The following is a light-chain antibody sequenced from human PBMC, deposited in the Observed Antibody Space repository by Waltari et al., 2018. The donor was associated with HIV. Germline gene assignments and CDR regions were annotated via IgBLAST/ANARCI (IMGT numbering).Light chain of an antibody. Sequence: QSALTQPASVSGSTGQSITISCHGTRSNVGSDDLFPWYQQHPGEAPKLIIYEVTKRPSGVSNRFSGSKSGNTASLTISGLQAEDEADYYCCSCPRSGIRYVFGTGTKVTVL. CDR2: EVT. V-gene: IGLV2-23*02. CDR3: CSCPRSGIRYV. CDR1: RSNVGSDDL. J-gene: IGLJ1*01.